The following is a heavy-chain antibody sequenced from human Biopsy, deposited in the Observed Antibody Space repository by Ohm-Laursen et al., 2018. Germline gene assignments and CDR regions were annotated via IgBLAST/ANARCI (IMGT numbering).Heavy chain of an antibody. Sequence: SLRLSCAAPGVTLSGYGMNWVRQAPGKGLEWVSSISASSSYTHYADSVKGRFTVSRDNTKNSLYLQMNSLRAADTAIYYCATELLPPGVGGPWLDSWGQGTPVAVSS. CDR2: ISASSSYT. CDR1: GVTLSGYG. V-gene: IGHV3-21*06. D-gene: IGHD3-10*01. CDR3: ATELLPPGVGGPWLDS. J-gene: IGHJ5*01.